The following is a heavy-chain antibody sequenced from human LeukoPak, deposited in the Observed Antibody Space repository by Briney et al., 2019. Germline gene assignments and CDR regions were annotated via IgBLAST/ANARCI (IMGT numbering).Heavy chain of an antibody. CDR2: ISGSGGST. V-gene: IGHV3-23*01. Sequence: PGGSLRLSCAASGFTFSSYAMSWVRQAPGKGLEWVSAISGSGGSTYYADSVKGRFTISRDNSKNTLYLQMNSLRAEDTAVYYCARYLEKGSCSSTSCATDAFDIWGQGTMVTVSS. J-gene: IGHJ3*02. CDR1: GFTFSSYA. D-gene: IGHD2-2*01. CDR3: ARYLEKGSCSSTSCATDAFDI.